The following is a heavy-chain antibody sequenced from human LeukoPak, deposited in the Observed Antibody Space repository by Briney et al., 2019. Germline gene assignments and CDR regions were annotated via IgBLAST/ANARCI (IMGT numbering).Heavy chain of an antibody. CDR1: GFTFRDYS. CDR2: ISISGNSI. Sequence: GGSLRLSCAASGFTFRDYSMTWIRQAPGKGLEWISYISISGNSIDYAASVKGRFTISRDNAEKSLYLQMNSLRAEDTAVYFCARNSSAYISPYYYNYMDVWGEGTTVTVSS. V-gene: IGHV3-11*01. D-gene: IGHD3-22*01. CDR3: ARNSSAYISPYYYNYMDV. J-gene: IGHJ6*03.